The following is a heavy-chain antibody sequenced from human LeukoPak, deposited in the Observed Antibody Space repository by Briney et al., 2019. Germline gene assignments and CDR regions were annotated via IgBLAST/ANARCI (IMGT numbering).Heavy chain of an antibody. CDR2: IWYDGGNK. J-gene: IGHJ4*02. Sequence: PGGSLRLSCGASGFTFSRFAMHWGGEAPGKGGEGVAVIWYDGGNKYYMDSVKGGFTISRDNSKTMLYLQMDSLRVEDTGVYYCARAGSSWQEFDYWAREPWSPSPQ. CDR3: ARAGSSWQEFDY. V-gene: IGHV3-33*01. D-gene: IGHD2-2*01. CDR1: GFTFSRFA.